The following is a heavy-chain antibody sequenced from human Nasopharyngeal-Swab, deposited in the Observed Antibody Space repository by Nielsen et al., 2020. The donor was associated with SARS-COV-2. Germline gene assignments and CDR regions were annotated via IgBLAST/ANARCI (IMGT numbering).Heavy chain of an antibody. CDR3: ARAGVDTSTGSSGGCFDY. V-gene: IGHV4-39*01. J-gene: IGHJ4*02. CDR2: IYYSGST. Sequence: SETLSLTCTVSGGSISGSSSYWGWIRQPPGKGLEWIGSIYYSGSTYYTPSLNSRVTISVDTSKSQFSLKLRSVTAADTAVYYCARAGVDTSTGSSGGCFDYWGQGALVTVSS. D-gene: IGHD3-9*01. CDR1: GGSISGSSSY.